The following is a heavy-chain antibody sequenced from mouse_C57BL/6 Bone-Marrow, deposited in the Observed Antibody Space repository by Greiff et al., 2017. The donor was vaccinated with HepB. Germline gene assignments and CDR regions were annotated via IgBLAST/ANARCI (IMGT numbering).Heavy chain of an antibody. CDR3: TRVGSSLGYFDY. Sequence: EVQLVESGEGLVKPGGSLKLSCAASGFTFSSYAMSWVRQTPEKRLEWVAYISSGGDYIYYADTVKGRFTISRDNARNTLYLQMSSLKSEDTAMYYCTRVGSSLGYFDYWGQGTTLTVSS. D-gene: IGHD1-1*01. CDR1: GFTFSSYA. CDR2: ISSGGDYI. V-gene: IGHV5-9-1*02. J-gene: IGHJ2*01.